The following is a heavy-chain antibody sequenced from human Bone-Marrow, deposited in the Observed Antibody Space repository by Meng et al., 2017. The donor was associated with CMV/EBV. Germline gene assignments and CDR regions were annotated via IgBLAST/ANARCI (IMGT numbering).Heavy chain of an antibody. Sequence: GGSLRLSCAASGFTFSSYSMNWVRQAPGKGLEWVSSISSSSSYIYYADSVKGRFTISRDNAENSLYLEMSSLRVEDTALYYCVKDIFFRGGDWDGLDIWGQGTMVTVSS. CDR2: ISSSSSYI. CDR3: VKDIFFRGGDWDGLDI. V-gene: IGHV3-21*04. CDR1: GFTFSSYS. D-gene: IGHD2-21*02. J-gene: IGHJ3*02.